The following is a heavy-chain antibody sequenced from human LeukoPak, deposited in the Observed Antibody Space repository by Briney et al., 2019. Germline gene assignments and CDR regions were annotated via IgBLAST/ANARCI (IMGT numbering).Heavy chain of an antibody. V-gene: IGHV1-69*04. Sequence: ASVNVSCTASGYTFTSYYMHWVRQAPGQGLEWMGRIIPILGIANYAQKFQGRVTITADKSTSTAYMELSSLRSEDTAVYYCARVTRIAAAGKSYYYGMDVWGQGTTVTVSS. J-gene: IGHJ6*02. CDR1: GYTFTSYY. D-gene: IGHD6-13*01. CDR2: IIPILGIA. CDR3: ARVTRIAAAGKSYYYGMDV.